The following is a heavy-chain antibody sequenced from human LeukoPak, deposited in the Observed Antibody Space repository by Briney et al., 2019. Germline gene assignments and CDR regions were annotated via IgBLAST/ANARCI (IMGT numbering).Heavy chain of an antibody. Sequence: PGGSLRLSCAASRFTFSSYEMNWVRQAPGKGLEWVSYISSSGSTIYYADSVKGRFTISRDNAKNSLYLQMNSLRAEDTAVYYCARDAGATTDYYYGMDVWGQGTTVTVSS. V-gene: IGHV3-48*03. CDR1: RFTFSSYE. CDR3: ARDAGATTDYYYGMDV. CDR2: ISSSGSTI. D-gene: IGHD1-26*01. J-gene: IGHJ6*02.